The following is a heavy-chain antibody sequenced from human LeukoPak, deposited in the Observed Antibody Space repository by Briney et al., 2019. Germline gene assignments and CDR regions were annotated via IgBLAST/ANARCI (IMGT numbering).Heavy chain of an antibody. CDR1: GFTFSSYG. Sequence: PGGSLRLSCAASGFTFSSYGMSWVRQAPGKGLEWVSAISGSGGSTYYADSVKGRFTISRDNSKNTLYLQMNSLRAEDTAVYYCAKGALYCSGGSCSGLYYYYYMDVWGKGTTVTISS. V-gene: IGHV3-23*01. CDR2: ISGSGGST. D-gene: IGHD2-15*01. J-gene: IGHJ6*03. CDR3: AKGALYCSGGSCSGLYYYYYMDV.